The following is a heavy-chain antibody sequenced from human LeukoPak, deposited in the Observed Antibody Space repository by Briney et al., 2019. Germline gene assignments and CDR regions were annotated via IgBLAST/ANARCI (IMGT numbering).Heavy chain of an antibody. CDR3: AKDIKQYCTNGVCYTAAFDY. Sequence: PGRSLRLSCAASGFTFDDYAMHWVRQAPGKGLEWVSGISWNSGSIGYADSVKGRFTISRDNAKNSLYLQMNSLRAEDTALYYCAKDIKQYCTNGVCYTAAFDYWGQGTLVTVSS. V-gene: IGHV3-9*01. CDR2: ISWNSGSI. J-gene: IGHJ4*02. CDR1: GFTFDDYA. D-gene: IGHD2-8*01.